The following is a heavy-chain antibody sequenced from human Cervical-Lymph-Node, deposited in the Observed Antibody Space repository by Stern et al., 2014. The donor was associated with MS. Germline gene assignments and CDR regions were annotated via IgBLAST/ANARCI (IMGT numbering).Heavy chain of an antibody. CDR1: GFSLTTSGVG. D-gene: IGHD3-10*01. Sequence: QITLKESGPTLVRPTQTLTLTCTFSGFSLTTSGVGVGWIRQPPGMALEWLAVIFWDSYELYSPSLENGLAIPKDPPNTRLVQTRTEMYPADPATYFCAYPLSPWPPGVFHVWGPGKMVTASS. CDR3: AYPLSPWPPGVFHV. J-gene: IGHJ3*01. V-gene: IGHV2-5*02. CDR2: IFWDSYE.